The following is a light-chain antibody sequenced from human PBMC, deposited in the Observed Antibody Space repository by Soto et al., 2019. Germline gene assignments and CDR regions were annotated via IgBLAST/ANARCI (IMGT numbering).Light chain of an antibody. J-gene: IGKJ4*01. CDR1: QYISTY. CDR2: GAS. V-gene: IGKV1-39*01. Sequence: DIQMNQSPSSLSASVGDRVTMTCRASQYISTYLYWYRQKPGKAPKVLIYGASNLQSGVPSRFSGSGSGTDFTLTISSLQPDDFATYSCQQSFSTSLTFGGGTKVEIK. CDR3: QQSFSTSLT.